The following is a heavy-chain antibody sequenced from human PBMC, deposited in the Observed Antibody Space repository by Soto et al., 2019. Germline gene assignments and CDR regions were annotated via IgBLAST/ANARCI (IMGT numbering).Heavy chain of an antibody. V-gene: IGHV3-30-3*01. D-gene: IGHD3-10*01. CDR1: GFTFSSHS. CDR3: AREWSTSGDLDY. J-gene: IGHJ4*02. CDR2: ISYDGSIK. Sequence: QVQLVESGGGVAQPGRSLRLSCAASGFTFSSHSIQWVRQAPGKGLEWVAVISYDGSIKYYADSVKGRFTISRDNSKNTAYLQMNSLRAEDTAVFYCAREWSTSGDLDYWGQGTLVIVSS.